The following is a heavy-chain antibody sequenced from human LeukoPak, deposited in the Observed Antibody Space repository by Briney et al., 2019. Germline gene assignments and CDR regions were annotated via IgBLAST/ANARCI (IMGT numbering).Heavy chain of an antibody. CDR2: INWNGGST. CDR3: ASHYDFWSDVDY. D-gene: IGHD3-3*01. CDR1: GFTFDDYG. J-gene: IGHJ4*02. V-gene: IGHV3-20*04. Sequence: GGSLRLSCAASGFTFDDYGMSWVRQAPGKGLEWVSGINWNGGSTGYADSVKGRFTISRDNAKNSLYRQMNSLRAEDTALYYCASHYDFWSDVDYWGQGTLVTVSS.